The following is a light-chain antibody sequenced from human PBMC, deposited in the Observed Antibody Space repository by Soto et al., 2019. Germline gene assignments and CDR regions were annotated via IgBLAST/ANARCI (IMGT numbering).Light chain of an antibody. CDR2: DAS. J-gene: IGKJ1*01. V-gene: IGKV1-5*01. CDR3: QQYNNYWT. CDR1: QSISSW. Sequence: DNQMTQTHSTLSAYAADRATLTFLASQSISSWLAWYQQKPGKAPKLLIYDASSLESGVPSRFSGSGSATEFTLTISSLQPDDFATYYCQQYNNYWTFGQGTKVDIK.